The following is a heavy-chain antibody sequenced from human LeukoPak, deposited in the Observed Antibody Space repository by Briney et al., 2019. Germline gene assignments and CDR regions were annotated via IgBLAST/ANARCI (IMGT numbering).Heavy chain of an antibody. CDR2: IRYDGSNK. D-gene: IGHD1-26*01. Sequence: GGSLRLSCAASGFTFSSYGMRWVRQAPGKGLEWVAFIRYDGSNKYYADSVKGRFTISRDNSKNTLYLQMNSLRAEDTAVYYCAKDLVGAQWFDYWGQGTLVTVSS. V-gene: IGHV3-30*02. J-gene: IGHJ4*02. CDR1: GFTFSSYG. CDR3: AKDLVGAQWFDY.